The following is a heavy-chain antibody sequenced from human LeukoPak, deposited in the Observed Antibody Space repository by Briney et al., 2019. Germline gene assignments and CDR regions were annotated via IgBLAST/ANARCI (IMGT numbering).Heavy chain of an antibody. CDR2: INPSNGGT. D-gene: IGHD5-18*01. J-gene: IGHJ3*01. V-gene: IGHV1-2*02. Sequence: GASVKVSCKASGYTFTAYNIHWVRQAPGQGLEWMGWINPSNGGTNYAEKFQGRVTMTRDTSSSTASMELGRLRSDDTAVYYCARDHLRYSYGDDGFDFWGQGTKVAVSS. CDR1: GYTFTAYN. CDR3: ARDHLRYSYGDDGFDF.